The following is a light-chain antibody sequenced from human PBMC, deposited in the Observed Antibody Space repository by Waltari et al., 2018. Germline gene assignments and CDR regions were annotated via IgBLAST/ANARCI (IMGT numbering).Light chain of an antibody. CDR3: CSFTGAYVI. CDR2: DVI. CDR1: SSEIGTSNS. V-gene: IGLV2-11*01. J-gene: IGLJ2*01. Sequence: QSALAQPRSVSGSPEQSVTISCTGTSSEIGTSNSVSWYQQHPGKLPKVIIYDVIKRPSGVPDRFSGSKSGNTASLTVSGLQTEDEADYYCCSFTGAYVIFGGGTKLTVL.